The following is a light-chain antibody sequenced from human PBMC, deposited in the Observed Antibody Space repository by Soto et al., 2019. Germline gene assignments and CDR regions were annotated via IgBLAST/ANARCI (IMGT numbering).Light chain of an antibody. V-gene: IGKV3-11*01. Sequence: IVLTQSPDTLSLSPGAGATLSCRASQDVSVSLAWYQQRPGQAPRFLIHDASNRAAGIPARFSGSGSGTDFTLTISSLDPEDFAVYYCQQRNNWPWTFGQGTKVDIK. J-gene: IGKJ1*01. CDR3: QQRNNWPWT. CDR2: DAS. CDR1: QDVSVS.